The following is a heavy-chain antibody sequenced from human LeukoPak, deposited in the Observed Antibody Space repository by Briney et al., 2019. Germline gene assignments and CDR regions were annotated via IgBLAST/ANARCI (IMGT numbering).Heavy chain of an antibody. CDR1: GFTFSSYA. Sequence: GGSLRLSCAASGFTFSSYAMSWVRQAPGKGLEWVSAISGSGGSTYYADSVKGRFTISRDNSKNTLYLQMNSLRAEDTAVYYCARTRDWGWGAFDIWGQGTMVTVSS. V-gene: IGHV3-23*01. J-gene: IGHJ3*02. CDR2: ISGSGGST. CDR3: ARTRDWGWGAFDI. D-gene: IGHD2-8*02.